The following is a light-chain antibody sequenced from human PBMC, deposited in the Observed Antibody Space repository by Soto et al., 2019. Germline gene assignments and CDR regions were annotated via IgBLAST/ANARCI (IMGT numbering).Light chain of an antibody. CDR3: QQTYNTPTT. CDR1: ERINNY. Sequence: DIQMTQSPSSLSASVGDRVTITCRASERINNYFNRYQQKPGKAPKLLIYAASNLQSGVPSRFSGSGSGTDFTLTINSLQPEDFATYYCQQTYNTPTTFGQGTYLEIK. V-gene: IGKV1-39*01. CDR2: AAS. J-gene: IGKJ2*01.